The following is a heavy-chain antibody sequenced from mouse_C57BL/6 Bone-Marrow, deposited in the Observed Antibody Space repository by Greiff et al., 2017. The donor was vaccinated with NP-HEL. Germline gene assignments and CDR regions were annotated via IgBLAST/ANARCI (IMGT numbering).Heavy chain of an antibody. J-gene: IGHJ2*01. CDR2: INPSTGGT. CDR1: GYSFTGYY. CDR3: ARRPPYYYGSRGYFDY. Sequence: VQLQQSGPELVKPGASVKISCKASGYSFTGYYMNWVKQSPEKSLEWIGEINPSTGGTTYNQKFKAKATLTVDKSSSTAYMQLKSLTSEDSAVYYWARRPPYYYGSRGYFDYWGKGTTPTVSS. V-gene: IGHV1-42*01. D-gene: IGHD1-1*01.